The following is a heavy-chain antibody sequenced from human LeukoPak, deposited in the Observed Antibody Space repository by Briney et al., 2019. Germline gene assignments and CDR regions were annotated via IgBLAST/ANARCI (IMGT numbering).Heavy chain of an antibody. Sequence: SQTLSLTCAISGDSVSSNSAAWNWIRPSPSRGLEWLTRTYYRSKWYSAYAVSVKSRITINSDTSKNQFSLQLSSVTPEDAAVYYCAREAASTFDYWGQGTLVTVSS. CDR1: GDSVSSNSAA. J-gene: IGHJ4*02. V-gene: IGHV6-1*01. CDR3: AREAASTFDY. D-gene: IGHD1-26*01. CDR2: TYYRSKWYS.